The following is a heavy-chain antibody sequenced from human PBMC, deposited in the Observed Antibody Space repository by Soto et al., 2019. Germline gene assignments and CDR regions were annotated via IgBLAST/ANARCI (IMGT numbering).Heavy chain of an antibody. V-gene: IGHV1-69*06. CDR3: ARKEYSSMDI. D-gene: IGHD6-6*01. CDR2: IIPIFGTA. Sequence: SVKVSCKASGGTFSSYSISCVRHAPGQGLEWMGGIIPIFGTANYAQKFQGRVTITADKSTSTAYMELSSLRSEDTAVYYCARKEYSSMDIWGQGTTVTVSS. J-gene: IGHJ6*02. CDR1: GGTFSSYS.